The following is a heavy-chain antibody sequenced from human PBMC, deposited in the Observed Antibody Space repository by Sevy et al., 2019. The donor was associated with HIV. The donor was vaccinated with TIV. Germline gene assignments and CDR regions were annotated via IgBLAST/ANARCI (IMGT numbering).Heavy chain of an antibody. D-gene: IGHD2-21*02. CDR2: VIASVNMA. Sequence: ASVKFSCKASGGTFSTYIINWVRQAPGQGLEWMGGVIASVNMANSAQKFQGRVTITADGSTSTAYMELSSLTSEDTAIYYCATAMPCGGDCYYFDSWGQGTRVTVSS. J-gene: IGHJ4*02. CDR3: ATAMPCGGDCYYFDS. V-gene: IGHV1-69*10. CDR1: GGTFSTYI.